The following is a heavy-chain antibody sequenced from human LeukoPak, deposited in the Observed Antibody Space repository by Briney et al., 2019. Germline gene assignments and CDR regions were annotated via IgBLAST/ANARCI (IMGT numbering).Heavy chain of an antibody. Sequence: GGSLRLSCAASGFTFSSYAMSWVRQAPGKGLEWVSAISGSGGSTYYADSVKGRFTISRDNSKNTLYLQMNSLRAEDTAVYYCAKDKLSSSSSSYYYMDVWGKGTTVTVSS. D-gene: IGHD6-6*01. CDR1: GFTFSSYA. V-gene: IGHV3-23*01. CDR3: AKDKLSSSSSSYYYMDV. J-gene: IGHJ6*03. CDR2: ISGSGGST.